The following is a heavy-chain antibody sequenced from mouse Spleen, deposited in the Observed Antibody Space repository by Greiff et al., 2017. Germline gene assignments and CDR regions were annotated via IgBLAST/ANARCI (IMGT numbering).Heavy chain of an antibody. CDR3: ARGGYGNYEGYFDY. CDR2: IYPGDGDT. J-gene: IGHJ2*01. CDR1: GYAFSSSW. Sequence: VQLQESGPELVKPGASVKISCKASGYAFSSSWMTWVKQRPGKGLEWIGRIYPGDGDTNYTGKFKGKATLTADKSSSTAYMQLSSLTSEDSAVYICARGGYGNYEGYFDYWGQGTTLTVSS. V-gene: IGHV1-82*01. D-gene: IGHD2-10*02.